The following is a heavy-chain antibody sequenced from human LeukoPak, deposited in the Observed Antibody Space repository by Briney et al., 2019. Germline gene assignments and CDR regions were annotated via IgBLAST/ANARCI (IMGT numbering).Heavy chain of an antibody. Sequence: GGSLRLSGAASGFTFSNAWMSWVRQAPGKGLEWVGRIKSKTDGGTTDYAAPVKGRFTISRDDSKNTLYLQMNSLKTEDTAVYYCTTGNYDFWSGYYGDYWGQGTLVTVSS. CDR2: IKSKTDGGTT. D-gene: IGHD3-3*01. V-gene: IGHV3-15*01. CDR1: GFTFSNAW. CDR3: TTGNYDFWSGYYGDY. J-gene: IGHJ4*02.